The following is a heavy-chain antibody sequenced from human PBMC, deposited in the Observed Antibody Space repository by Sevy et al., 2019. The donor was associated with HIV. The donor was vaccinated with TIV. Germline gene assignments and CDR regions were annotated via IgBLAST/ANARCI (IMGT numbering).Heavy chain of an antibody. D-gene: IGHD3-10*01. J-gene: IGHJ4*02. V-gene: IGHV3-9*01. CDR1: GFTFDDYT. CDR2: ISWNSGSI. Sequence: GGSLRLSCATSGFTFDDYTMHWVRQAPGKGLEWVSGISWNSGSIGYADSVKGRFTISRDNAKNSLYLQMNSLRAEDKALYYCAKDISGEGEGSYYLDYWGQGTQVTVSS. CDR3: AKDISGEGEGSYYLDY.